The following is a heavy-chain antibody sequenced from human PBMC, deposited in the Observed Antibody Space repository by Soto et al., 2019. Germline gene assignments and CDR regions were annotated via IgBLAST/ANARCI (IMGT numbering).Heavy chain of an antibody. V-gene: IGHV3-9*01. J-gene: IGHJ4*02. CDR1: GFTFVDYA. CDR2: ISWNSGSM. Sequence: EVQLVEFGGGLVQPGRSLRLSCAASGFTFVDYAMHWVRQAPGKGLEWVSGISWNSGSMGYADSVKGRFTISRDNAKKSLYVQMNSLRAEDTALYYCAKVYGYDLGHFDYLGQGTLVTVSS. D-gene: IGHD5-12*01. CDR3: AKVYGYDLGHFDY.